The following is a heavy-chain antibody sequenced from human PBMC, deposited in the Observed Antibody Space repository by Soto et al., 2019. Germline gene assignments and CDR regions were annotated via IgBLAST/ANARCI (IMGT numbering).Heavy chain of an antibody. V-gene: IGHV6-1*01. D-gene: IGHD6-19*01. CDR1: GDSVSSNSAA. CDR2: TYYRSKWYN. CDR3: ARGSGWHAGHYYYYSGMDV. J-gene: IGHJ6*02. Sequence: SQTLSLPCAISGDSVSSNSAAWNWIRQSPSRGLEWLGRTYYRSKWYNDYAVSVKSRITINPDTSKNQFSLQLNSVTPEDTAVYCCARGSGWHAGHYYYYSGMDVWGPGGTVTVFS.